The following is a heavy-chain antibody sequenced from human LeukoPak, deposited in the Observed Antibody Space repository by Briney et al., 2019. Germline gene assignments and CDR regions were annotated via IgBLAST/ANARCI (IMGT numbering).Heavy chain of an antibody. CDR3: AADSTVTTGTHYYYMDV. CDR1: GFTFTSSA. Sequence: ASVKVSCKASGFTFTSSAMQWVRQARGQRLEGIGWIVVGSGNTNYAQKFQERVTITRDMSTSTAYMELSSLRSEDTAVYYCAADSTVTTGTHYYYMDVWGKGTTVTISS. CDR2: IVVGSGNT. J-gene: IGHJ6*03. V-gene: IGHV1-58*02. D-gene: IGHD4-17*01.